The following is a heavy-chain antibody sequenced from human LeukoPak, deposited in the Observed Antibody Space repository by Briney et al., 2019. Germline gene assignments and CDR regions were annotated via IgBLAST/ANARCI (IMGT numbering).Heavy chain of an antibody. CDR1: GGSISTFY. J-gene: IGHJ6*02. CDR3: ARWRYLDV. CDR2: IDYSGSA. D-gene: IGHD3-9*01. V-gene: IGHV4-59*01. Sequence: SGTLSLTCTVSGGSISTFYWSWVRQPPGKGLEYIGYIDYSGSANYNPSLKGRVTISVDTSKDQFSLKLSSVTAADTAIYYCARWRYLDVWGQGTTVTVSS.